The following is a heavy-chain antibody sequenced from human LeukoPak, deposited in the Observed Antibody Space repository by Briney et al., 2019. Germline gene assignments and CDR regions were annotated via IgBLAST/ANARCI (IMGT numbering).Heavy chain of an antibody. CDR1: GYTFTSYY. CDR3: ARDRRKSKVLRFLEWLSPGPFDY. V-gene: IGHV1-46*01. CDR2: INPSGGST. Sequence: ASVTVSFKASGYTFTSYYMHWVRQAPGQGLEWMGIINPSGGSTSYAQKFQGRVTMTRDTSTSTVYMELSSLRSEDTAVYYCARDRRKSKVLRFLEWLSPGPFDYWGQGTLVTVSS. J-gene: IGHJ4*02. D-gene: IGHD3-3*01.